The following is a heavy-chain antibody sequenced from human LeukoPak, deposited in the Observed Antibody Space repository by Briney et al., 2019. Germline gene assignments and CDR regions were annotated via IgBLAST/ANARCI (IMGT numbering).Heavy chain of an antibody. CDR1: GFTFNTYE. CDR2: ISSSGSTI. D-gene: IGHD2-2*01. J-gene: IGHJ6*04. Sequence: GGSLRLSCAASGFTFNTYEMNWVRLAPGKGLEWVSYISSSGSTIYYAASVKGRFTVSRDNPKNSVYLHMNSLRAEDTAVYYCARDARYCSGTACYVGSYYYYGMDVWGKGTTVTVSS. V-gene: IGHV3-48*03. CDR3: ARDARYCSGTACYVGSYYYYGMDV.